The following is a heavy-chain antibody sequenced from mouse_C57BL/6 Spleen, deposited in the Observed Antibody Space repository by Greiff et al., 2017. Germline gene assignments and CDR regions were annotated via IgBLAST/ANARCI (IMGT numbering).Heavy chain of an antibody. J-gene: IGHJ2*01. V-gene: IGHV1-54*01. D-gene: IGHD2-2*01. CDR1: GYAFTNYL. CDR2: INPGSGGT. Sequence: VQLVESGAELVRPGTSVKVSCKASGYAFTNYLIEWVKQRPGQGLEWIGVINPGSGGTNYNEKFKGKATLTADKSSSTAYMQLSSLTSEDSAVYFCARFGYDVRAYFDYWGQGTTLTVSS. CDR3: ARFGYDVRAYFDY.